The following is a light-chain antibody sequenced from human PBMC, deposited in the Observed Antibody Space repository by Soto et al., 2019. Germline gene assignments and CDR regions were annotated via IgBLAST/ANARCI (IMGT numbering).Light chain of an antibody. J-gene: IGLJ2*01. CDR2: EDN. CDR3: QSYDRNNVNLV. V-gene: IGLV6-57*02. Sequence: QSVSESPGKTVTISCTGSSGSLGSDYVQWFQQRPGSAPTTVIFEDNQRPSGVSDRFSGSVDSSSNSASLTISGLQTEDEADYYCQSYDRNNVNLVFGGRTKLTVL. CDR1: SGSLGSDY.